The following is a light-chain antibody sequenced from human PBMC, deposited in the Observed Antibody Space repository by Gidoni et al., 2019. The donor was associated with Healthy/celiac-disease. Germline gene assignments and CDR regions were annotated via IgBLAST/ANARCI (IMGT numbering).Light chain of an antibody. CDR1: QSISSY. J-gene: IGKJ5*01. CDR3: QQSYSTPST. Sequence: DIQMTQSPSSLSASVGDRVTITCRASQSISSYLNWYQQKPGKAPKLLIYAASSLQSGVPSMFSGRGSGTDFTLTISSLQPEDFATYYCQQSYSTPSTFGQGTRLEIK. V-gene: IGKV1-39*01. CDR2: AAS.